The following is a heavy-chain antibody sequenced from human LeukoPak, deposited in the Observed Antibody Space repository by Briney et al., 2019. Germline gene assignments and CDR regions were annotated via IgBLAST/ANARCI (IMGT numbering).Heavy chain of an antibody. CDR3: ASLTYYYGSSGYYFDY. CDR1: GYTFTSYG. D-gene: IGHD3-22*01. V-gene: IGHV1-18*01. J-gene: IGHJ4*02. Sequence: ASVKVSCKASGYTFTSYGISWVRQAPGQGLEWMGWISAYNGNTNYAQKLQGRVTMTTDTSTSTAYMELRSLRSDDTAVYYCASLTYYYGSSGYYFDYWGQGTLVTVSS. CDR2: ISAYNGNT.